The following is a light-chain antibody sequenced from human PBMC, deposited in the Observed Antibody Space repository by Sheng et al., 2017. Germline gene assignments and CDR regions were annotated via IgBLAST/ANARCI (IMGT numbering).Light chain of an antibody. V-gene: IGKV1-5*03. CDR1: QDINTW. CDR2: KAS. CDR3: QQYSIFPYT. J-gene: IGKJ2*01. Sequence: DIQMTQSPSTLSASVGDRITITCRASQDINTWLAWYQQRPGKAPKLLIYKASTLQSGVPSTFSGSQSGTEFTLTISSLQPDDFATYYYQQYSIFPYTFRPGDQTEDQT.